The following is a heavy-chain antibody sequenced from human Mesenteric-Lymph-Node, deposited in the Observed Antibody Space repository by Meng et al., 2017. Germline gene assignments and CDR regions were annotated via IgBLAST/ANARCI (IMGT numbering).Heavy chain of an antibody. V-gene: IGHV3-7*01. CDR1: AFTFSNYW. Sequence: GGSLRLSCAASAFTFSNYWMTWVRQAPGKGLEWVANIKQDGSEKYYVDSVKGRFTISRDNAKNSLYLQMNSLRAEDTAVYYCARDRSLASWGQGTLVTVSS. CDR2: IKQDGSEK. J-gene: IGHJ4*02. D-gene: IGHD1-14*01. CDR3: ARDRSLAS.